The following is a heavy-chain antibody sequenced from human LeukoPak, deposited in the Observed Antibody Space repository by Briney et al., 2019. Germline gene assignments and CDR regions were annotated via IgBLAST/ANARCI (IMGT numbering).Heavy chain of an antibody. CDR3: ARARSHNNYDFWSGYSTFDY. V-gene: IGHV1-69*13. J-gene: IGHJ4*02. D-gene: IGHD3-3*01. CDR1: GGTLSSYA. Sequence: SVKVSCTASGGTLSSYAISWVRQAPGQGLEWMGGIIPIFGTANYAQKFQGRVTITADESTSTAYMELSSLRSEDTAVYYCARARSHNNYDFWSGYSTFDYWGQGTLVTVSS. CDR2: IIPIFGTA.